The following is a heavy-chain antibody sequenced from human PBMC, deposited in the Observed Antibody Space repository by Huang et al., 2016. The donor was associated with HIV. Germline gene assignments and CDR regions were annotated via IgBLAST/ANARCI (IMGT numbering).Heavy chain of an antibody. V-gene: IGHV3-30-3*01. CDR1: GFTFSSHA. Sequence: QVQLVESGGGVVQTGRSLRLSCAASGFTFSSHAMHWVRQAPGKGLEWVAVISKDGSNKYYADSVKGRFTFSRDNSKKTLYLQMNSLRAEDTAVFYCARAKDSWDAYDIWGQGTMVTVSS. CDR2: ISKDGSNK. J-gene: IGHJ3*02. CDR3: ARAKDSWDAYDI.